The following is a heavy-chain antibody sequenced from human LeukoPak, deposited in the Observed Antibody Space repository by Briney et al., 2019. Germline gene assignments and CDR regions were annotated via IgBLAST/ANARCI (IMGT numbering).Heavy chain of an antibody. D-gene: IGHD3-10*01. CDR1: GYTFTSYY. CDR2: INPNSGGT. J-gene: IGHJ4*02. CDR3: ARVGSMVRGTFDY. Sequence: ASVKVSCKASGYTFTSYYMHWARQAPGQGLEWMGWINPNSGGTNYAQKFQGRVTMTRDTSISTAYMELSRLRSDDTAVYYCARVGSMVRGTFDYWGQGTLVTVSS. V-gene: IGHV1-2*02.